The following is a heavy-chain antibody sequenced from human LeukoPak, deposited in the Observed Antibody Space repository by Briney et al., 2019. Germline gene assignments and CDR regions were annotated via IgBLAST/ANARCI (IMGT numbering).Heavy chain of an antibody. J-gene: IGHJ4*02. D-gene: IGHD3-16*01. V-gene: IGHV1-69*13. CDR1: GGTFSSYA. CDR2: IIPIFGTA. CDR3: ARAEGLRLGEFFS. Sequence: GASVKVSCTASGGTFSSYAISWVRQAPGQGLEWMGGIIPIFGTANYAQKFQGRVTITADESTSTAYMELSSLRSEDTAVYYCARAEGLRLGEFFSWGQGTLVTVSS.